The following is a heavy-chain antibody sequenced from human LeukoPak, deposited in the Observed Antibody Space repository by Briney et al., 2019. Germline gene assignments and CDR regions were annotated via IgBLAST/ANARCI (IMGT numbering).Heavy chain of an antibody. V-gene: IGHV3-21*01. CDR3: ARLNTAGEPFDY. CDR2: ISSSSSYI. CDR1: GFTFSRYG. D-gene: IGHD3-16*01. Sequence: GGSLRLSCAASGFTFSRYGMNWVRQAPGKGLEWVSFISSSSSYIYYADSVKGRFTISRDNAKNSLYLQMNSLRAEDTAVYYCARLNTAGEPFDYWGQGTLVTVSS. J-gene: IGHJ4*02.